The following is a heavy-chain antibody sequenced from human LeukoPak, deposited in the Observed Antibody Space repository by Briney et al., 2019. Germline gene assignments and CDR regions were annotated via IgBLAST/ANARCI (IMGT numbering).Heavy chain of an antibody. CDR3: ARDSSRRPQKYDIATSFSTEN. CDR1: GYTFTDYY. CDR2: INPKIGGT. V-gene: IGHV1-2*02. Sequence: ASVTVSCKTSGYTFTDYYIHWVRQAPGQGLESMGWINPKIGGTNYAPRFQGRVSMTSDTSITTAYMQLRRVTSDDTAVYYCARDSSRRPQKYDIATSFSTENWGQGTQVTISS. D-gene: IGHD3-9*01. J-gene: IGHJ4*02.